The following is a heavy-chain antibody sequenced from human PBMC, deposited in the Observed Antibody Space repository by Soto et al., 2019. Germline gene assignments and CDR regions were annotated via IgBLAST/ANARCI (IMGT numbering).Heavy chain of an antibody. CDR1: GFTFSSYG. D-gene: IGHD2-2*01. CDR3: ARDGSYHIVVVPAATHYYYGMDV. J-gene: IGHJ6*02. V-gene: IGHV3-33*01. CDR2: IWYDGSNK. Sequence: QVQLVESGGGVVQPGRSLRLSCAASGFTFSSYGMHWVRQAPGKGLEWVAVIWYDGSNKYYADSVKGRFTISRDNSKNTLYLQMNSLRAEDTAVYYCARDGSYHIVVVPAATHYYYGMDVWGQGTTVTVSS.